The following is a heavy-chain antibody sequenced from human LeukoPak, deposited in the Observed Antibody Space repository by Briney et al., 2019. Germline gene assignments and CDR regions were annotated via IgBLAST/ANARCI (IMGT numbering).Heavy chain of an antibody. CDR1: EFTFVRYA. J-gene: IGHJ6*03. D-gene: IGHD6-13*01. CDR3: VRDPSYGSSWYYYMDV. V-gene: IGHV3-48*04. Sequence: GGSLRLSCAASEFTFVRYAMNWVRQAPGKGLEWVSYISSSSFKIGYADSVKGRFAISRDNSKNSLYLQMDSLRVEDTAVYYCVRDPSYGSSWYYYMDVWGKGTTVTVSS. CDR2: ISSSSFKI.